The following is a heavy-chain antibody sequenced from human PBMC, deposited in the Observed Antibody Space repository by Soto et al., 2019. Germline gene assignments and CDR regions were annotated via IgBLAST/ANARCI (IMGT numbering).Heavy chain of an antibody. CDR2: IIPLFGTE. V-gene: IGHV1-69*01. CDR1: GGTFSSYA. CDR3: ARDRIAGSKYYYGMDV. D-gene: IGHD6-13*01. Sequence: QVQLVQSGAEVKKPGSSVRVSCKASGGTFSSYAISWVRQAPGQGLEWRGGIIPLFGTENYAQKFQGRVTITADESTSTAYMELSSLRSEDTAVYYCARDRIAGSKYYYGMDVWGQGTTVTVSS. J-gene: IGHJ6*02.